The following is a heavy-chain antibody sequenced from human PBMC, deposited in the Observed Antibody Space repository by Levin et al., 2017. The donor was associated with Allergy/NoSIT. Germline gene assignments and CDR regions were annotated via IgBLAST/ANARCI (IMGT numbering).Heavy chain of an antibody. CDR2: ISGSSISS. CDR1: GFSFSNYA. CDR3: TRGRRLVEL. J-gene: IGHJ4*02. V-gene: IGHV3-23*01. D-gene: IGHD1-26*01. Sequence: GGSLRLSCAASGFSFSNYAMSWVRQAPGKGLEWVSAISGSSISSYHADSVKGRFTISRDNSNSTLHLQMNSLRAEDTAVYYCTRGRRLVELWGQGTLVIVSS.